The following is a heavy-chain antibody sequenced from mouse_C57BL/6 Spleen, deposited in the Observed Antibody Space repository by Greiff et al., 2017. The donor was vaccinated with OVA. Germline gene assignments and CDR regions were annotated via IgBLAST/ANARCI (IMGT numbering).Heavy chain of an antibody. CDR1: GFNIKNTY. CDR2: IDPANGNT. Sequence: VQLQQSVAELVRPGASVKLSCTASGFNIKNTYMHWVKQRPEQGLEWIGRIDPANGNTKYAPKFQGKATITADTSSNTAYLQLSSLTSEDTAIDYYAGGDYCGSSSFDYWGQGTTLTVSS. V-gene: IGHV14-3*01. CDR3: AGGDYCGSSSFDY. J-gene: IGHJ2*01. D-gene: IGHD1-1*01.